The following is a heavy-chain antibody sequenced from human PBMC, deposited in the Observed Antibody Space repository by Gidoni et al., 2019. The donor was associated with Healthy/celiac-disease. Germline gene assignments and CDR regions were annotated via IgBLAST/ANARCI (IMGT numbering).Heavy chain of an antibody. D-gene: IGHD2-2*01. V-gene: IGHV3-48*01. CDR1: GLPFSPYY. CDR2: ISSSSSTR. J-gene: IGHJ4*02. CDR3: ARAHKYCSSTSCPFDS. Sequence: EVQLVESGGGLVQPGGSLRLSRAASGLPFSPYYMNWVRQAPGKGLEWVSYISSSSSTRYYADSVKGRFTISRENAKNSLYLQMNSLRAEDTAVYYCARAHKYCSSTSCPFDSWGQGTLVTVSS.